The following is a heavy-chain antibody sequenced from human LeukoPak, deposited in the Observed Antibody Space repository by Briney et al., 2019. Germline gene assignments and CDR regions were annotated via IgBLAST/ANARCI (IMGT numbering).Heavy chain of an antibody. Sequence: GGSLRLSCAASGFTFSSYAMSWVRQAPGKGLEWVSAISGSGGSTYYADSVKGRFTISRDNSKNTLYLQMNSLRAENTAVYYCAKDSSGWRNYYYGMDVWGQGTTVTVSS. D-gene: IGHD6-19*01. J-gene: IGHJ6*02. CDR1: GFTFSSYA. V-gene: IGHV3-23*01. CDR2: ISGSGGST. CDR3: AKDSSGWRNYYYGMDV.